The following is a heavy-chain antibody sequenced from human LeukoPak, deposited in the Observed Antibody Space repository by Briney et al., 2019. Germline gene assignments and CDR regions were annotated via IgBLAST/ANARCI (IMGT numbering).Heavy chain of an antibody. CDR1: GGSISSYY. D-gene: IGHD6-13*01. J-gene: IGHJ4*02. V-gene: IGHV4-4*07. CDR2: IYGTGST. Sequence: SETLSLTCTVSGGSISSYYWSWIRQPAGKGLEWIGRIYGTGSTNYNPSLKSRVTMSVDASKNQFSLRLRSVTAADTAVYYCARQIASAGTAGFDFWGQGALVTVSS. CDR3: ARQIASAGTAGFDF.